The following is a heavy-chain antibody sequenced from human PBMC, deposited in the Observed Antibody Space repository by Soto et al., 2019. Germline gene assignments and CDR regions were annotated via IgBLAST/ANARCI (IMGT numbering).Heavy chain of an antibody. CDR2: IYYSGTT. J-gene: IGHJ4*02. V-gene: IGHV4-31*02. Sequence: QVQLQESGPGLVKPSQTLSLICTVSGDSISSGGYYWSWIRQHPEKGLEWIGYIYYSGTTYYNPSLESRVSISADTSENPFSLKVNSVTVADTAVYYCASTYYTGSSGPFDYWGQGTLVTVSS. CDR3: ASTYYTGSSGPFDY. D-gene: IGHD3-22*01. CDR1: GDSISSGGYY.